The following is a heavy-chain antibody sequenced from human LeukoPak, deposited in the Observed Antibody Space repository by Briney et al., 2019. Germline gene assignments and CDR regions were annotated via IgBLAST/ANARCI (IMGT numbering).Heavy chain of an antibody. CDR2: INHSGST. Sequence: SETLSLTCAVYGGSFSGYYWSWIRQPPGKGLEWIREINHSGSTNYNPSLKSRVTISVDTSKNQFSLKLSSVTAADTAVYYCARDPIRGYSHWGQGTLVTVSS. CDR1: GGSFSGYY. CDR3: ARDPIRGYSH. V-gene: IGHV4-34*01. D-gene: IGHD5-18*01. J-gene: IGHJ4*02.